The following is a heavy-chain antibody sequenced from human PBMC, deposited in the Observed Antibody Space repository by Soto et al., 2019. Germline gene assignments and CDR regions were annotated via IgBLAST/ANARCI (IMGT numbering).Heavy chain of an antibody. V-gene: IGHV3-23*01. CDR2: ISGSGGST. CDR1: GFTFSSYA. CDR3: ASHHIVVVTAILD. J-gene: IGHJ4*02. D-gene: IGHD2-21*02. Sequence: EVQLLESGGGLVQPGGSLRLSCAASGFTFSSYAMSWVRQAPGKGLEWVSAISGSGGSTYYADSVKGRFTISRDNSKNTLYLQMNSLRAEDTAVYYCASHHIVVVTAILDWGQGTLVTVSS.